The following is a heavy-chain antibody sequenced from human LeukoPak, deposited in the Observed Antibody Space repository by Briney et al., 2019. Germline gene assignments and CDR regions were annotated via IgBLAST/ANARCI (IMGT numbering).Heavy chain of an antibody. CDR3: ARCGSYLNYYYMDV. CDR2: ISSSSSTI. CDR1: GFTFSSYS. V-gene: IGHV3-48*01. Sequence: GGSLRLSCAASGFTFSSYSMNWVCQAPGKGLEWVSYISSSSSTIYYADSVKGRFTISRDNAKNSLYLQMNSLGAEDTAVYYCARCGSYLNYYYMDVWGKGTTVTVSS. J-gene: IGHJ6*03. D-gene: IGHD1-26*01.